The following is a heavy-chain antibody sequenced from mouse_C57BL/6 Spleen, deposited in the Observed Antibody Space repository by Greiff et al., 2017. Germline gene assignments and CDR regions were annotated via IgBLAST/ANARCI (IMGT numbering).Heavy chain of an antibody. D-gene: IGHD2-3*01. CDR1: GYAFTNYL. V-gene: IGHV1-54*01. CDR3: ARSDGGYFDV. CDR2: INPGSGGT. Sequence: QVQLQQSGAELVRPGTSVKVSCKASGYAFTNYLIEWVKQRPGQGLEWIGVINPGSGGTNYNEKFKGKATLTADKSSSTAYMQLSSLTSEDSAVYCCARSDGGYFDVWGTGTTVTVSS. J-gene: IGHJ1*03.